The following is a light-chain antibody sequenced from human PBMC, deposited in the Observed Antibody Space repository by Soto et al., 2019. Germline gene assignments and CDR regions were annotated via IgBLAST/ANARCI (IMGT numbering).Light chain of an antibody. V-gene: IGKV1-27*01. Sequence: GDRVTITCRASRGISNHLAWYQQKPGKVPKLLIYAASALQSGVPPRFSGSASGTEFTLTISSLQSEDFTVYYCQQYNKWPLTFGQGTKVDIK. CDR2: AAS. CDR3: QQYNKWPLT. CDR1: RGISNH. J-gene: IGKJ1*01.